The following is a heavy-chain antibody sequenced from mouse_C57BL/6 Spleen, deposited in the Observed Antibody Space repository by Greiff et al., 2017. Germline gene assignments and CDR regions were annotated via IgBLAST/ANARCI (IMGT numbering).Heavy chain of an antibody. CDR1: GFTFSDYG. Sequence: EVKLMESGGGLVKPGGSLKLSCAASGFTFSDYGMHWVRQAPEKGLEWVAYISSGSSTIYYADTVKGRFTISRDNAKNTLVLQMTSLRSEDTAMYYSARRAYYGNYGDYWGQGTTLTVSS. D-gene: IGHD2-10*01. J-gene: IGHJ2*01. V-gene: IGHV5-17*01. CDR3: ARRAYYGNYGDY. CDR2: ISSGSSTI.